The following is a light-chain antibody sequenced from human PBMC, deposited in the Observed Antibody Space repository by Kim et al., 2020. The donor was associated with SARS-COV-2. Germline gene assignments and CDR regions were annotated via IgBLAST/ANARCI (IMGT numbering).Light chain of an antibody. CDR2: AAS. V-gene: IGKV3-20*01. Sequence: SSPGESPPLSCRASESINRRYLAWDQHRPGQAPRLLIYAASSRATGISDRFSGSGSGTDFTLTISRLEPEDIAVYSCQQYGTSLYTFGQGTKLEI. J-gene: IGKJ2*01. CDR3: QQYGTSLYT. CDR1: ESINRRY.